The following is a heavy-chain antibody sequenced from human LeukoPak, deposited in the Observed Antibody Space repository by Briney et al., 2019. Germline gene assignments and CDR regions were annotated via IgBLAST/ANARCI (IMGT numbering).Heavy chain of an antibody. CDR3: ATPIRGPPPYSGSYSSNYYYYGMDV. CDR1: GYTLTELS. Sequence: ASVKVSCKVSGYTLTELSMHRVRQAPGKGLEWMGGFDPEDGETIYAQKFQGRVTMTEDTSTDTTYMELSSLRSEDTAVYYCATPIRGPPPYSGSYSSNYYYYGMDVWGQGTTVTVSS. D-gene: IGHD1-26*01. CDR2: FDPEDGET. J-gene: IGHJ6*02. V-gene: IGHV1-24*01.